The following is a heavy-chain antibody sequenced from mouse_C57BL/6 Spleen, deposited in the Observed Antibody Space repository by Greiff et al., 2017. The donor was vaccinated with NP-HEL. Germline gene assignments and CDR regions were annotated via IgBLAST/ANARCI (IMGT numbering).Heavy chain of an antibody. CDR2: INYDGSST. CDR3: ARELTGTPIYAMDY. D-gene: IGHD4-1*01. Sequence: EVMLVESEGGLVQPGSSMKLSCTASGFTFSDYYMAWVRQVPEKGLEWVANINYDGSSTYYLDSLKSRFIISRDNAKNILYLQMSSLKSEDTATYYCARELTGTPIYAMDYWGQGTSVTVSS. V-gene: IGHV5-16*01. CDR1: GFTFSDYY. J-gene: IGHJ4*01.